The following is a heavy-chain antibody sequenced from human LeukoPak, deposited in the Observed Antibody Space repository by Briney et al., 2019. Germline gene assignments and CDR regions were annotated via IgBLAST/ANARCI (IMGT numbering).Heavy chain of an antibody. CDR3: ARDLLWFGELSPLGPFDY. Sequence: GASVKVSCKTSGYNFNIYGISWVRQAPGQVLEWMGWINTDNGNAKYSQNFQGRVAITRDTSARTAYMELSSLRSEDTAVYYCARDLLWFGELSPLGPFDYWGQGTLVTVSS. CDR1: GYNFNIYG. J-gene: IGHJ4*02. V-gene: IGHV1-3*04. CDR2: INTDNGNA. D-gene: IGHD3-10*01.